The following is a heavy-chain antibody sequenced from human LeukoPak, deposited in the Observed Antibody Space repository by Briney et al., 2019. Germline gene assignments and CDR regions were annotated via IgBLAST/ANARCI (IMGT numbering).Heavy chain of an antibody. V-gene: IGHV3-23*01. Sequence: PGGSLRLSCAASGIAFSTYAMSWVRQAPGKGLEWVSVVSESGEITHYADSVKGRFTISRDNSKNTVYLQMNSLRAEDTAVYYCAKGPRNKFDYWGQGTLVTVSS. CDR2: VSESGEIT. CDR1: GIAFSTYA. J-gene: IGHJ4*02. CDR3: AKGPRNKFDY.